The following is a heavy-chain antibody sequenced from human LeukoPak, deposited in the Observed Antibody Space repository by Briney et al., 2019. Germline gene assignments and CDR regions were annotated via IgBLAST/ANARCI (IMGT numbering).Heavy chain of an antibody. D-gene: IGHD6-19*01. Sequence: PGGSLRLSCAASGFRFSSYWMSWVRQAPGKGLEWVVNIQSDGSVQQYVDSVKGRLAISRDNAKNSLYLQMNSLRAEDTAVYYCARIPRGSGWSFLDFWGQGTLVTVTS. V-gene: IGHV3-7*01. CDR2: IQSDGSVQ. CDR3: ARIPRGSGWSFLDF. J-gene: IGHJ4*02. CDR1: GFRFSSYW.